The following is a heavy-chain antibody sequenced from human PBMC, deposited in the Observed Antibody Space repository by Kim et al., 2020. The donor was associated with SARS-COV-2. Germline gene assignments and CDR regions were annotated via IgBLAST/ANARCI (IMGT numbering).Heavy chain of an antibody. CDR1: GGSISSYY. D-gene: IGHD6-13*01. J-gene: IGHJ6*02. V-gene: IGHV4-59*08. CDR2: IYYSGST. Sequence: SETLSLTCTVSGGSISSYYWSWIRQPPGKGLEWIGYIYYSGSTNYNPSLKSRVTISVDTSKNQFSLKLSSVTAADTAVYYCARHGAPSFSSTGYSSSWSYYYYYYGMDVWGQGTTVTVSS. CDR3: ARHGAPSFSSTGYSSSWSYYYYYYGMDV.